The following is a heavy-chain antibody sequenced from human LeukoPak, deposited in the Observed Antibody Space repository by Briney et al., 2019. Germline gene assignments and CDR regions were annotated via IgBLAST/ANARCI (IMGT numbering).Heavy chain of an antibody. V-gene: IGHV3-53*04. D-gene: IGHD6-19*01. CDR2: IYSDDRT. Sequence: GGSLRLSCAASGFTASSNYMSWVRQAPGKGLEWVSVIYSDDRTYYADSVKGRFTISRHTSKKTLYLQMNSLRAEDTAVYYCAREVWGSSGWPHVGDYYYYGMDVWGQGTTVTVSS. CDR3: AREVWGSSGWPHVGDYYYYGMDV. CDR1: GFTASSNY. J-gene: IGHJ6*02.